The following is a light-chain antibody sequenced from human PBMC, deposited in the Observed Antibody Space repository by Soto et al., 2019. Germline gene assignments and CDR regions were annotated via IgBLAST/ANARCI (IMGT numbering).Light chain of an antibody. CDR2: LNSDGSH. CDR1: SGHSSYA. J-gene: IGLJ2*01. V-gene: IGLV4-69*01. Sequence: QLVLTQSPSASASLGASVKLTCTLSSGHSSYAIAWHQQQPEKGPRYLMKLNSDGSHSKGDGIPDLFSGSSSGAERYLTISSLQYEDEADYYCQTWGTGIVVFGGGTKLTVL. CDR3: QTWGTGIVV.